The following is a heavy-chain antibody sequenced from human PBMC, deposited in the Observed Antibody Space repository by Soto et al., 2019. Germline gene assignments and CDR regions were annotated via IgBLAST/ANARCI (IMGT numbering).Heavy chain of an antibody. J-gene: IGHJ4*02. CDR3: ARWIYDFWSGYHYFDY. D-gene: IGHD3-3*01. CDR1: GGSISSYY. CDR2: IYYSGST. Sequence: SETLSLTCTVSGGSISSYYWSWIRQPPGKGLEWIGYIYYSGSTNYNPSLKSRVTISVDTSKNQFSLKLSSVTAADTAVYYCARWIYDFWSGYHYFDYWGQGTLVTVSS. V-gene: IGHV4-59*01.